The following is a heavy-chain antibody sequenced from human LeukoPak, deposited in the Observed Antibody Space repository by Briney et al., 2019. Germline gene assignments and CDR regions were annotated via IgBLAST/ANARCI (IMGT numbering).Heavy chain of an antibody. CDR2: ISYDGSNK. CDR1: GFTFSSYG. V-gene: IGHV3-30*18. CDR3: AKDLYTSSWSDAFDI. J-gene: IGHJ3*02. Sequence: SGGSLRHSCAASGFTFSSYGMHWVRQAPGKGLEWVAVISYDGSNKYYADSVKGRFTISRDNSKNTLYLQMNSLRAEDTAVYYCAKDLYTSSWSDAFDIWSRGTMVTVSS. D-gene: IGHD6-13*01.